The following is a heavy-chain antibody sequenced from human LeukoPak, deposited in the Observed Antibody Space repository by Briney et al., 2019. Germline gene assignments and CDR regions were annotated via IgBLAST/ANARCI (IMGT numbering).Heavy chain of an antibody. CDR1: GGTFSSYA. J-gene: IGHJ3*02. CDR2: IIPIFGIA. Sequence: GSSVKVSCKASGGTFSSYAISWVRQAPGQGLEWMGRIIPIFGIANYAQKFQGRVTITADKSTSTAYMELSSLRSEDTAVYYCARDRDYYDSSGYPYSRASDIWGQGTMVTVSS. V-gene: IGHV1-69*04. CDR3: ARDRDYYDSSGYPYSRASDI. D-gene: IGHD3-22*01.